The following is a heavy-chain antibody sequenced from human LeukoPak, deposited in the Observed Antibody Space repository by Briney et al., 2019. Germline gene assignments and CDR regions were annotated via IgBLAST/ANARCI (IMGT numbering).Heavy chain of an antibody. D-gene: IGHD6-13*01. V-gene: IGHV1-3*01. Sequence: ASVKVSCKASGYTFTSYAMHWVRQAPGQRLEWMGWINAGNGNTKYSQKFQGRVTITRDTSASTAHMELSSLRSEDTAVYYCATLEGIAAAGPPWGIWGQGTMVTVSS. CDR1: GYTFTSYA. J-gene: IGHJ3*02. CDR2: INAGNGNT. CDR3: ATLEGIAAAGPPWGI.